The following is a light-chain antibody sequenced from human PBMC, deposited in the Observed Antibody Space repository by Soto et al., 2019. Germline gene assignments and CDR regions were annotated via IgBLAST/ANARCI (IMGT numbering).Light chain of an antibody. CDR2: DAS. V-gene: IGKV3-11*01. Sequence: IVLTQSPVTLSLSPGERDNLSARASQTVSNQLAWYQQKPGQAPRLLIYDASRRVTGVPARFSGSGSGTEFTLTISSLQPDDFATYYCQHYNSYSEAFGQGTKVDIK. CDR1: QTVSNQ. CDR3: QHYNSYSEA. J-gene: IGKJ1*01.